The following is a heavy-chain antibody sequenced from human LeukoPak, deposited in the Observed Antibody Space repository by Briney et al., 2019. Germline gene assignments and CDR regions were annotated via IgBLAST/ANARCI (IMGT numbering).Heavy chain of an antibody. Sequence: SGGSLRLSCVASGFTFNTYNMNWVRQAPGKGLEWVLSITSSSSYIYYADSVKGRFTISRDNAKSSLYLQMNSLRDEDTAVYYCARDPYSGNYGDYYYYYMDVWGKGTTVTISS. J-gene: IGHJ6*03. CDR1: GFTFNTYN. V-gene: IGHV3-21*01. D-gene: IGHD1-26*01. CDR2: ITSSSSYI. CDR3: ARDPYSGNYGDYYYYYMDV.